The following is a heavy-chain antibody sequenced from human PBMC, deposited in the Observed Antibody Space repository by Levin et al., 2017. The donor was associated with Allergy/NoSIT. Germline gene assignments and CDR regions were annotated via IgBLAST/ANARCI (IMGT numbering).Heavy chain of an antibody. CDR3: AKISALVAGDIY. CDR2: IVGTGYNT. D-gene: IGHD2-2*01. Sequence: RTGGSLRLSCAASGFTFSTYGMSWVRQAPGKGLEWVSGIVGTGYNTYYSDSVKGRFTISRDNSKNMVYLQMDSLRVEDTAIYYCAKISALVAGDIYWGQGTLVTVS. V-gene: IGHV3-23*01. J-gene: IGHJ4*02. CDR1: GFTFSTYG.